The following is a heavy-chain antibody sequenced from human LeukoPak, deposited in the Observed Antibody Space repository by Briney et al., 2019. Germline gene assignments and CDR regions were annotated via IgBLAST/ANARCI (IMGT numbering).Heavy chain of an antibody. CDR1: GYTFTDYY. CDR2: INPLTGST. Sequence: ASVKVSCKASGYTFTDYYMHWVRQAPRQGLEWVGWINPLTGSTGYAQKFQGRVTMTRDTSISTAYMELSRLRSDDTAVYYCARSKAAAMVDYWGQGTLVTVSS. J-gene: IGHJ4*02. D-gene: IGHD2-2*01. V-gene: IGHV1-2*02. CDR3: ARSKAAAMVDY.